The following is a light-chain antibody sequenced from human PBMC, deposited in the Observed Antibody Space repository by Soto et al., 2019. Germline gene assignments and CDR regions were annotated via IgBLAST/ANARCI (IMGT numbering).Light chain of an antibody. Sequence: QSVLTQPPSVSGAPGQRVTISCTGSSSNIGAGYDVNWYQQLPVTAPKVLIYGNSNRPSGVPDRFSGSKSGASASLAITGLQAEDEADYYCQSYDSSLSTSVFGGGTKLTVL. V-gene: IGLV1-40*01. CDR1: SSNIGAGYD. CDR3: QSYDSSLSTSV. CDR2: GNS. J-gene: IGLJ2*01.